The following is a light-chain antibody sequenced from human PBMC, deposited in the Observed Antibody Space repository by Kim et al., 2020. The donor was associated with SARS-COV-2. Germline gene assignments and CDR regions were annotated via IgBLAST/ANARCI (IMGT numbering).Light chain of an antibody. J-gene: IGLJ2*01. V-gene: IGLV3-1*01. Sequence: SGSPGQTASSTCSGDKLVDKYACWYQQKPGQSPVLVIYRDSKRPSGIPERFSGSNSGNTATLTISGTQAMDEADYYCQAWDSSTVVFGGGTQLTVL. CDR3: QAWDSSTVV. CDR2: RDS. CDR1: KLVDKY.